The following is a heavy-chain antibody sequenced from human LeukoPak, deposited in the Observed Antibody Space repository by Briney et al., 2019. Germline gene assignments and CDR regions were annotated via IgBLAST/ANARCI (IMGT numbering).Heavy chain of an antibody. CDR1: GFTFTNFA. V-gene: IGHV3-30*04. CDR3: ARAYSSSWYNGMDV. Sequence: QSGGSLRLSCVASGFTFTNFALHWVRQAPGKGLEWVALIAFDGSEKYYADSVKGRFTISRDNSKNTLYLQVNSLRPEDTAVYYCARAYSSSWYNGMDVWGKGTTVTVSS. D-gene: IGHD6-13*01. J-gene: IGHJ6*04. CDR2: IAFDGSEK.